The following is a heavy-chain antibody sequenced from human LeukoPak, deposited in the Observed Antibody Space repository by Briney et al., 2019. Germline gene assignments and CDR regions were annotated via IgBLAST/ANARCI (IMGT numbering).Heavy chain of an antibody. D-gene: IGHD7-27*01. CDR3: ARVFMGIDY. J-gene: IGHJ4*02. Sequence: SETLSLTCTVSGGSISSGDYYWSWIRQPPGKGLEWIRYIYYSGSTYCNPSLKSRVTISVDTSKNQFSLKLSSVTAADTAVYYCARVFMGIDYWGQGTLVTVSS. V-gene: IGHV4-30-4*08. CDR1: GGSISSGDYY. CDR2: IYYSGST.